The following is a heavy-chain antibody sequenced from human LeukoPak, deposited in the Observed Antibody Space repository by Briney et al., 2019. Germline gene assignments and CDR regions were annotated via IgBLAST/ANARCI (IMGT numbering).Heavy chain of an antibody. Sequence: SETLSLTCTVSGGSISSYYWNWIRQPPGKGLEWIGSLYYSGSTNYNPSLKSRVTISVDTSKNQFSLKLSPVTAADTAVYYCARLGDWFDPWGQGTLVTVSS. CDR1: GGSISSYY. J-gene: IGHJ5*02. V-gene: IGHV4-59*08. CDR2: LYYSGST. CDR3: ARLGDWFDP.